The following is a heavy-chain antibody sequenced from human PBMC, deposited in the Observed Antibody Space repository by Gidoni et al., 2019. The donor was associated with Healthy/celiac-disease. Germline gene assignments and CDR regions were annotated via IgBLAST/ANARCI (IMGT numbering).Heavy chain of an antibody. D-gene: IGHD2-2*01. J-gene: IGHJ6*02. V-gene: IGHV4-59*01. CDR1: GGSISRYY. Sequence: QVQLQESGPGLVKPSETLSLTCTVSGGSISRYYWSWIRQPPGKGLEWIGYIYYSGSTNYNPSLKSRVTISVDTSKNQFSLKLSSVTAADTAVYYCARENVGYCSSTSCYEVRYYYGMDVWGQGTTVTVSS. CDR3: ARENVGYCSSTSCYEVRYYYGMDV. CDR2: IYYSGST.